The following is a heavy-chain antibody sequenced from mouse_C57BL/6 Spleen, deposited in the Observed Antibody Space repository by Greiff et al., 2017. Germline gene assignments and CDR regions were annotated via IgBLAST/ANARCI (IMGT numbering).Heavy chain of an antibody. Sequence: VQLQQPGAELVRPGSSVKLSCKASGYTFTSYWMDWVKQRPGQGLEWIGNIYPSDSETHYNQKFKDKATLTVDKSSSTAYMQLSSLTSEDSAVYYGARDGNYPYYAMDDWGQGTSVTVSS. V-gene: IGHV1-61*01. J-gene: IGHJ4*01. CDR2: IYPSDSET. CDR1: GYTFTSYW. CDR3: ARDGNYPYYAMDD. D-gene: IGHD2-1*01.